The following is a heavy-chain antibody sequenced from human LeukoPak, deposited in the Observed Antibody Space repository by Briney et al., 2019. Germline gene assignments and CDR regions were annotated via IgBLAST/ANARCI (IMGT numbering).Heavy chain of an antibody. D-gene: IGHD6-19*01. CDR3: ASGYSSGWSRDY. CDR2: INSDGSST. Sequence: PEGSLRLSCAASGFTFSSYWMHWVRQAPGKGLVWVSRINSDGSSTSYADSVKGRFTISRDNAKNTLYLQMNSLRAEDTAVYYCASGYSSGWSRDYWGQGTLVTVSS. CDR1: GFTFSSYW. V-gene: IGHV3-74*01. J-gene: IGHJ4*02.